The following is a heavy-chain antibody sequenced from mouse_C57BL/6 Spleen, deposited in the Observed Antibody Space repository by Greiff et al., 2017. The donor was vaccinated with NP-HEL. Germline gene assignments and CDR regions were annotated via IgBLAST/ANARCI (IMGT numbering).Heavy chain of an antibody. J-gene: IGHJ3*01. CDR3: ARTYYSNYWFAD. V-gene: IGHV1-82*01. D-gene: IGHD2-5*01. CDR1: GYAFSSSW. Sequence: VKLVESGPELVKPGASVKISCKASGYAFSSSWMNWVKQRPGKGLEWIGRIYPGDGDTNYNGKFKGKATLTADKSSSTAYMQLSSLTSEDSAVYFCARTYYSNYWFADWGQGTLVTVSA. CDR2: IYPGDGDT.